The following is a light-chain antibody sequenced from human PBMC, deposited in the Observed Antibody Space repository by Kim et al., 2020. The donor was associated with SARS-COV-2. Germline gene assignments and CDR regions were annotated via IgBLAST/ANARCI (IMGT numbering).Light chain of an antibody. V-gene: IGLV1-44*01. J-gene: IGLJ3*02. CDR1: NSNIGSHT. CDR3: ATWDVSLNAWV. Sequence: QSVLTQSPSASETPGQRVTISCSGSNSNIGSHTVNWYQQVPGTAPKLLIYSNNQRPSGVPDRFSGSKSGTSASPAISGLQSEDEAHYYCATWDVSLNAWVFGGGTQLTVL. CDR2: SNN.